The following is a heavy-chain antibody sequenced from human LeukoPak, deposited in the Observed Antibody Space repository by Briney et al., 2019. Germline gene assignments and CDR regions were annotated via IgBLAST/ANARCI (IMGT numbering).Heavy chain of an antibody. CDR3: ARDQESPYYYDSSGYYSATY. J-gene: IGHJ4*02. CDR1: GFTFSSYA. D-gene: IGHD3-22*01. V-gene: IGHV3-30*04. Sequence: GGSLRLSCAASGFTFSSYAMHWARQASGKGLEWVAVISYDGSNKYYADSVKGRFTISRDNSKNTLYLQMNSLRAEDTAVYYCARDQESPYYYDSSGYYSATYWGQGTLVTVSS. CDR2: ISYDGSNK.